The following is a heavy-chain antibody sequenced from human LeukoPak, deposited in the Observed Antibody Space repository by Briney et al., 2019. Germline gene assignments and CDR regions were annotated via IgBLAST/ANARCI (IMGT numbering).Heavy chain of an antibody. Sequence: SETLSLTCTVSGGSISSSSYYWGWIRQPPGKGLEWIGSIYYSGSTNYNPSLKSRVTISVDTSKNQFSLKLSSVTAADTAVYYCAGYDILTGYHPPPWFDPWGQGTLVTVSS. J-gene: IGHJ5*02. V-gene: IGHV4-39*07. CDR1: GGSISSSSYY. D-gene: IGHD3-9*01. CDR3: AGYDILTGYHPPPWFDP. CDR2: IYYSGST.